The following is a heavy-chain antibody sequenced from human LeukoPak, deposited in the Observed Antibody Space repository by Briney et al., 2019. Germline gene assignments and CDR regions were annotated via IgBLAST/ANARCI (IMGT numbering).Heavy chain of an antibody. Sequence: SETLSLTSASSGASISGYYWSWIRQPPGKGLEWIGNIYHTGSTNYNPSLKGRVTISVDTSKNQFSLRLTSVTAADTAVYYCASTVLAVGSSGEFFFDYWGQGTLVTVSS. CDR2: IYHTGST. J-gene: IGHJ4*02. CDR3: ASTVLAVGSSGEFFFDY. D-gene: IGHD1-26*01. V-gene: IGHV4-59*08. CDR1: GASISGYY.